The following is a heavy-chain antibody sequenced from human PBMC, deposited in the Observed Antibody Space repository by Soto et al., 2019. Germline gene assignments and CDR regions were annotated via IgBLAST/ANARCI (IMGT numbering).Heavy chain of an antibody. J-gene: IGHJ4*02. CDR1: GFTFSSYA. CDR3: AKALDAVVTLPESPDY. D-gene: IGHD2-21*02. Sequence: EVQLLESGGGLVQPGGSLRLSCAASGFTFSSYAMSWVRQAPGKGLEWVSAISGSGGSTYYADTVKGRFTISRDNSKTTLYLQMNSLRAEDTAVYYCAKALDAVVTLPESPDYWGQGTLVTVSS. CDR2: ISGSGGST. V-gene: IGHV3-23*01.